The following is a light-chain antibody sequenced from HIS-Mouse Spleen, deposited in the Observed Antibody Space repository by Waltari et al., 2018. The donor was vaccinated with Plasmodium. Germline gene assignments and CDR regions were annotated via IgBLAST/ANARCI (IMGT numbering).Light chain of an antibody. CDR1: QSISSS. CDR2: KAS. CDR3: QQYNSYSWT. J-gene: IGKJ1*01. Sequence: DIQMTQSPSTLSASVGDRVTLTCRASQSISSSVAWYQQKPGKAPKLPIYKASSLESGVPSRFSGSGSGTEFNLTISSLQPDDFATYYCQQYNSYSWTFGQGTKVEIK. V-gene: IGKV1-5*03.